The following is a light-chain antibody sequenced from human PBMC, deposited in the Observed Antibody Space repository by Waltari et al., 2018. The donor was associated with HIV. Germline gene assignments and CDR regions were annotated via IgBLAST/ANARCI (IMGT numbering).Light chain of an antibody. CDR2: GAS. J-gene: IGKJ2*01. Sequence: ETVMAQSPATLSVSPGERVTLSCRASQSLSSNLAWYQQRLGQAPRLLMYGASTRATGVPARFSGSGSGTDFTLTITNLQSEDFAVYYCQQYNTWPRTFGQGTKVEMK. CDR1: QSLSSN. V-gene: IGKV3-15*01. CDR3: QQYNTWPRT.